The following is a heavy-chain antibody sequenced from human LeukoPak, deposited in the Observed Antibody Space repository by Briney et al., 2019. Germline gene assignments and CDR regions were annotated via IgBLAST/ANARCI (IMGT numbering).Heavy chain of an antibody. J-gene: IGHJ4*02. CDR1: GFTFSNYG. D-gene: IGHD6-13*01. CDR2: ISWDGRNK. CDR3: AKDGYSSSWFDDY. V-gene: IGHV3-30*18. Sequence: GRSLRLSCVASGFTFSNYGMHWVRQAPGKGLEWVASISWDGRNKYYADSVTGRFTISRDNSQNTLYLQMNSLRAEDTAVYYCAKDGYSSSWFDDYWGQGTLVTVSS.